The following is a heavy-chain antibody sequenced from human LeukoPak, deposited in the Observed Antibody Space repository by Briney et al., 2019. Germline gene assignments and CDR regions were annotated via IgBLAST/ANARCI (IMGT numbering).Heavy chain of an antibody. V-gene: IGHV1-2*02. CDR1: GYTFTGYY. J-gene: IGHJ3*02. Sequence: ASVKVSCKASGYTFTGYYMHWVRQAPGQGLEWMGWVNPNSGGTNYAQKFQGRVTMTRDTSISTAYMELSRLRSDDTAVYYCAREVVVPAAHDAFDIWGQGTMVTVSS. D-gene: IGHD2-2*01. CDR3: AREVVVPAAHDAFDI. CDR2: VNPNSGGT.